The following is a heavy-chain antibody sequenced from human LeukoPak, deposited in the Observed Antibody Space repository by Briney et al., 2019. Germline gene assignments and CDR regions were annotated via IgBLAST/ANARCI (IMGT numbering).Heavy chain of an antibody. D-gene: IGHD3-10*01. CDR2: IKRKTGCETT. Sequence: GGALRVSCAPSGCTFSNAWMSWVRQAPGKGLEWVGRIKRKTGCETTDYAAPVKGRLTISRDDSKNTLYLQMNSLKTEDTAVYYCTTELLWFGELPNYYYGMDVWGKGTTVTVSS. V-gene: IGHV3-15*01. CDR3: TTELLWFGELPNYYYGMDV. CDR1: GCTFSNAW. J-gene: IGHJ6*04.